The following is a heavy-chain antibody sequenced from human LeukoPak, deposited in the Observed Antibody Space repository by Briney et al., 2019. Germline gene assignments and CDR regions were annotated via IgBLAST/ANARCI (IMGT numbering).Heavy chain of an antibody. Sequence: GGSLRLSCAASGFTFNNYAMSWVRQAPGKGPEWLSAISGSGGSTSDADSVKGRFTTSRDNSKSTLYLQMNSLRAEDTAIYYCAKIFHTDGYYLGEHLFDAWGQGTLVTVSS. V-gene: IGHV3-23*01. D-gene: IGHD3-22*01. CDR2: ISGSGGST. CDR3: AKIFHTDGYYLGEHLFDA. CDR1: GFTFNNYA. J-gene: IGHJ5*02.